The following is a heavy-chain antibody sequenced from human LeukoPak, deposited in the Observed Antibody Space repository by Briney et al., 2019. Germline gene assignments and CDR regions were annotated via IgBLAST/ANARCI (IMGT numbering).Heavy chain of an antibody. J-gene: IGHJ3*02. D-gene: IGHD2-21*02. CDR1: GDSISSAGYS. CDR3: ARDVLVTSSPDAFDI. CDR2: ISYSGNT. V-gene: IGHV4-31*03. Sequence: SETLSLTCTVPGDSISSAGYSWTWLPQPPGNGLQWIGYISYSGNTYYSPSLKSRVSISLDASKNQFSLKLTSVTAADTATYFCARDVLVTSSPDAFDIWGQGTMVTVSS.